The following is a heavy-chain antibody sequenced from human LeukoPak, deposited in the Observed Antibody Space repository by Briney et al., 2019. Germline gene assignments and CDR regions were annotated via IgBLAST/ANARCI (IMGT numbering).Heavy chain of an antibody. D-gene: IGHD1-14*01. CDR1: GFTFSSYA. V-gene: IGHV3-30-3*01. J-gene: IGHJ4*02. CDR2: ISYDGSNK. CDR3: ARDPAPDWEPTIDY. Sequence: GGSLRLSCAASGFTFSSYAMHWVRQAPGKGLEWVAVISYDGSNKYYADSVKGRFTISRDNSKNTLYLQMNSLRAEDTAVYYCARDPAPDWEPTIDYWGQGTLVTVSS.